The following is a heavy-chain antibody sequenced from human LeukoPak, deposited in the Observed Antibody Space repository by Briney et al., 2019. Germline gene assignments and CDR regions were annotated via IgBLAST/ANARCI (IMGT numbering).Heavy chain of an antibody. CDR3: AREGEQQLYNSFDP. J-gene: IGHJ5*02. D-gene: IGHD6-13*01. CDR1: GGSISSYY. Sequence: SSETLSLTCTVSGGSISSYYWSWIRQPPAKGLEWIGYIYYSGSTNYNPSLKSRVTISVDTSKNQFSLKLSSVTAADTAVYYCAREGEQQLYNSFDPWGQGTLVTVSS. V-gene: IGHV4-59*01. CDR2: IYYSGST.